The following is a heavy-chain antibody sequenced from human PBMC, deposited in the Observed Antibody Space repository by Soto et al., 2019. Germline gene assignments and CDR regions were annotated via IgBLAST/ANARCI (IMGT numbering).Heavy chain of an antibody. J-gene: IGHJ6*02. CDR1: GFTFSSYA. D-gene: IGHD3-22*01. CDR2: ISYDGSNK. V-gene: IGHV3-30-3*01. Sequence: PGGSLRLSCAASGFTFSSYAMHWVRQAPGKGLEWVAVISYDGSNKYYADSVKGRFTISRDNSKNTLYLQMNSLRAEDTAVYYCARDRGYYDSSGYYPTVYYYGMDVWGQGTTGTVS. CDR3: ARDRGYYDSSGYYPTVYYYGMDV.